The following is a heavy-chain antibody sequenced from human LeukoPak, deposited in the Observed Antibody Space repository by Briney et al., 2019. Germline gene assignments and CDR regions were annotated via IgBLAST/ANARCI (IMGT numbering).Heavy chain of an antibody. V-gene: IGHV1-2*04. D-gene: IGHD1-26*01. CDR1: GYTFTGYY. CDR2: INPNSGGT. J-gene: IGHJ6*03. Sequence: ASVKVSCKASGYTFTGYYMHWVRQAPGQGLEWMGWINPNSGGTNYAQKFQGWVTMTRDTSISTAYMELSRLRSDDTAVYYCARDQEHYYYYYYMDVWGKGTTVTVSS. CDR3: ARDQEHYYYYYYMDV.